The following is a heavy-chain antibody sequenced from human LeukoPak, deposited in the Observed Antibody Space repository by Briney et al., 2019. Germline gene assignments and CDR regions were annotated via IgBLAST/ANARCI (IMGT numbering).Heavy chain of an antibody. V-gene: IGHV3-21*01. J-gene: IGHJ4*02. CDR2: ISSSSSYI. CDR1: GFTFSSYS. Sequence: GGSLRLSCAASGFTFSSYSMNWVRQAPGKGLEWVSSISSSSSYIYYADSVKGRFTISRDNAKNSLYLQMNSLRAEDTAVYYCARDSSMLRGPLVIYYFDFWGQGTLVTVSS. D-gene: IGHD3-10*01. CDR3: ARDSSMLRGPLVIYYFDF.